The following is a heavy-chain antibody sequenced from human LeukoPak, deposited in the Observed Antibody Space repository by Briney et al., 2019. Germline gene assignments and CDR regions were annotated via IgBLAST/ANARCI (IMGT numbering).Heavy chain of an antibody. CDR3: ARALVAVAGTEYFDY. J-gene: IGHJ4*02. Sequence: SVKVSFKASGGTFSSYAISWVRQAPGQGLEWMGRIIPILGIANYAQKFQGRVTITADKSTSTAYMELSSLRSEDTAVYYCARALVAVAGTEYFDYWGQGTLVTVSS. D-gene: IGHD6-19*01. V-gene: IGHV1-69*04. CDR1: GGTFSSYA. CDR2: IIPILGIA.